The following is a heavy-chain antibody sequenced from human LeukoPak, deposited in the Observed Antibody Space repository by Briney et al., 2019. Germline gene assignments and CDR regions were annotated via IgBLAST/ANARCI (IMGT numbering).Heavy chain of an antibody. J-gene: IGHJ5*02. CDR3: ARGVKYYDILTGWYNWFDP. CDR2: MNPNSGNT. V-gene: IGHV1-8*01. Sequence: ASVKVSCKASGYTFTSYDISWVRQATGQGLGWMGWMNPNSGNTCYAQKFQGRVTMARDTSISTAYMELSSLRSEDTAVYYCARGVKYYDILTGWYNWFDPWGQGTLVTVSS. D-gene: IGHD3-9*01. CDR1: GYTFTSYD.